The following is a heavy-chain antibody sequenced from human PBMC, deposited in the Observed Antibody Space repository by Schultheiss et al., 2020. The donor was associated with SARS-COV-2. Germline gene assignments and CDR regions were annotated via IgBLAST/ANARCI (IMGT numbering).Heavy chain of an antibody. CDR1: GFTFSSYE. Sequence: GGSLRLSCAASGFTFSSYEMNWVRQAPGKGLEWVSYISSSGSTIYYADSVKGRFTISRDNAKNSLYLQMNSLRAEDTAVYYCARDHRYYDFWSGYYTRSGMDVWGQGTTVTVSS. V-gene: IGHV3-48*03. D-gene: IGHD3-3*01. J-gene: IGHJ6*02. CDR2: ISSSGSTI. CDR3: ARDHRYYDFWSGYYTRSGMDV.